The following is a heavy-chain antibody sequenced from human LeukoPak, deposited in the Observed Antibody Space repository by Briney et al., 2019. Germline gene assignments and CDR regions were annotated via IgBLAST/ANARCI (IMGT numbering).Heavy chain of an antibody. CDR3: AREVTYDFWSGYYGENWFDP. CDR1: GGSISSYY. CDR2: IYTSGST. D-gene: IGHD3-3*01. Sequence: SETLSLTCTVSGGSISSYYWSRIRQPAGKGLEWIGRIYTSGSTNYNPSLKSRVTMSVDTSKNQFSLKLSSVTAADTAVYYCAREVTYDFWSGYYGENWFDPWGQGTLVTVSS. J-gene: IGHJ5*02. V-gene: IGHV4-4*07.